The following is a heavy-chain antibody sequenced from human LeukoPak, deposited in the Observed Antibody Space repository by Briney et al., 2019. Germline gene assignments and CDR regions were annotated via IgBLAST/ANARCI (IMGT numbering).Heavy chain of an antibody. D-gene: IGHD6-13*01. J-gene: IGHJ4*02. V-gene: IGHV3-7*01. CDR3: AKDIGSNLSPFYFDY. Sequence: GGSLRLSCTASQFNLVTYWMTWVRQAPGKGLEWVANINQDGSEKFYVDSVKGRFAISRNNAENSLDLQMTSLRVEDTAVYYCAKDIGSNLSPFYFDYWGQGTLVTVSS. CDR1: QFNLVTYW. CDR2: INQDGSEK.